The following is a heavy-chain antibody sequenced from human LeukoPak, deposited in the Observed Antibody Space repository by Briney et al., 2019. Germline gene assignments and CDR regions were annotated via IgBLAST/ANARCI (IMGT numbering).Heavy chain of an antibody. CDR3: ARGGRGEAAGFDY. Sequence: PSETLSLTCTVSGYSISSGYYWGWIRQPPGKGLEWIGYIYYSGSTNYNPSLKSRVTISVDTSKNQFSLKLSSVTAADTAVYYCARGGRGEAAGFDYWGQGTLVTVSS. CDR1: GYSISSGYY. CDR2: IYYSGST. D-gene: IGHD6-13*01. J-gene: IGHJ4*02. V-gene: IGHV4-61*01.